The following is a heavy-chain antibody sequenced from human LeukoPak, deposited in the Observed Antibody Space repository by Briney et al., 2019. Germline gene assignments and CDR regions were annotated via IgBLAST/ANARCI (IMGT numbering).Heavy chain of an antibody. CDR2: IYYSGNT. V-gene: IGHV4-59*01. CDR3: ARGPTRYYFDY. J-gene: IGHJ4*02. Sequence: SETLSLTCTASGGSTTNYYWSWLRQPPGKGLEWIGYIYYSGNTNCNPSLKSRVTISVDTSNNQFSLNLSSVTAADTAVYYCARGPTRYYFDYWGQGTLVTVSS. CDR1: GGSTTNYY.